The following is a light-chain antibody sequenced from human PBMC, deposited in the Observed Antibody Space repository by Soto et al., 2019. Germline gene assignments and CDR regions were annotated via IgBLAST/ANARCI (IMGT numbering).Light chain of an antibody. CDR3: QQYGSSPLT. J-gene: IGKJ4*01. Sequence: EIVMAQSTSTLSVYPGESATFSCRASQSVSSSYLAWYQQKPGQAPRLLIYGASNRATGIPDRFSGSGSGTDFTLTISRLEPEDFAVYYCQQYGSSPLTFGGGTKVDI. CDR2: GAS. CDR1: QSVSSSY. V-gene: IGKV3-20*01.